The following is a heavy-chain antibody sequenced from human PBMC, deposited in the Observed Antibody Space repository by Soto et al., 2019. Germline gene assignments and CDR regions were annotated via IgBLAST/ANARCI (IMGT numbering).Heavy chain of an antibody. V-gene: IGHV4-59*01. CDR3: ARSGIAAPRGWFDP. D-gene: IGHD6-6*01. CDR2: IYYSGST. J-gene: IGHJ5*02. Sequence: PSETLSLTCTVSGGSISSYYWSWIRQPPGKGLEWIGYIYYSGSTNYNPSLKSRVTISVDTSKNQFSLKLSSVTAADTAVYYCARSGIAAPRGWFDPWGQGTLVTVSS. CDR1: GGSISSYY.